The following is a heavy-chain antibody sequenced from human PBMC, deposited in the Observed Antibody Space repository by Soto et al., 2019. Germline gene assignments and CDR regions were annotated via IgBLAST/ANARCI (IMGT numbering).Heavy chain of an antibody. CDR2: IYYSGST. D-gene: IGHD6-6*01. Sequence: PSETLSLTCTVSGGSISSYYWSWIRQPPGKGLEWIGYIYYSGSTNYNPSLKSRVTISVDTSKNQFSLKLSSVTAADTAVYYCARVGSSGYYYGMDVWGQGTTVTVSS. CDR1: GGSISSYY. V-gene: IGHV4-59*01. CDR3: ARVGSSGYYYGMDV. J-gene: IGHJ6*02.